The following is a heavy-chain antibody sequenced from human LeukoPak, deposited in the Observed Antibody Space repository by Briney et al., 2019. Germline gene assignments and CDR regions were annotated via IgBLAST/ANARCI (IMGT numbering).Heavy chain of an antibody. CDR3: ARKGWASADYYFDY. CDR1: GFTFSTYD. D-gene: IGHD6-13*01. V-gene: IGHV3-30-3*01. J-gene: IGHJ4*02. CDR2: ISYDGSNK. Sequence: GRSLRLSCAASGFTFSTYDIHWVRQAPGKGLEWVALISYDGSNKNYADSVKGRFTISRDNSKNTLYLQMSGLRAGDTAVYYCARKGWASADYYFDYWGQGTLVTVSS.